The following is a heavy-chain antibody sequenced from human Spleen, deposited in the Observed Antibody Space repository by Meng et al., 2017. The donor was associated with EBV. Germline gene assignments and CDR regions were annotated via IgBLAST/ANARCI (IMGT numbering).Heavy chain of an antibody. D-gene: IGHD3/OR15-3a*01. CDR2: INLSGGST. J-gene: IGHJ5*02. V-gene: IGHV1-46*01. CDR3: ARRKSADYNWFDP. CDR1: GYTFTTYY. Sequence: QRQLVQAGAEVKNPGASVQVSCKASGYTFTTYYMYWVRQAPGQGLEWVGIINLSGGSTSYAQKFQGRVTMTRDTSTSTVYMELSSLRSEDTAVYYCARRKSADYNWFDPWGQGTLVTVSS.